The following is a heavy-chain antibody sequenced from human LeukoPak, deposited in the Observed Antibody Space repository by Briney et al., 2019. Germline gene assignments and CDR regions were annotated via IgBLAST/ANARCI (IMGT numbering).Heavy chain of an antibody. CDR3: GRVDLIQNWFDP. CDR1: GGSFSGYY. J-gene: IGHJ5*02. V-gene: IGHV4-34*01. D-gene: IGHD3-16*01. Sequence: SETLSLTCAVYGGSFSGYYWSWIRQPPGKGLEWIGEINHSGSTNYNPSLKSRVTISVDTSKNQFSLKLSSVTAANTAVYYCGRVDLIQNWFDPWGQGTLVTVSS. CDR2: INHSGST.